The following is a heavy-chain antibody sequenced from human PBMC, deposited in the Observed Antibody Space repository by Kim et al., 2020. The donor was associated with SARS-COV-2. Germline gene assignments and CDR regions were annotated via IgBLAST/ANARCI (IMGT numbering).Heavy chain of an antibody. D-gene: IGHD2-2*01. Sequence: LKRRVTISVDTAKNQFSLKLSSVTAADTAVYYCARVWDVVVVPAARAWFDPWGQGTLVTVSS. V-gene: IGHV4-39*07. CDR3: ARVWDVVVVPAARAWFDP. J-gene: IGHJ5*02.